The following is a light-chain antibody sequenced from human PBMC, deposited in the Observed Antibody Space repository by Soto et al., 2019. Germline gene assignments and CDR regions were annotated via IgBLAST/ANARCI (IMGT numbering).Light chain of an antibody. J-gene: IGLJ1*01. CDR2: DVS. Sequence: QSALTQPASVSGSPGQSITISCTGTTSDVGGYNSVSWYQQHPGKAPDLMIYDVSNRPSGISYRFSGSKSGNTASLTISGLQAEDEADYYCSSRTRTSNRVFGTGTKLTVL. CDR3: SSRTRTSNRV. V-gene: IGLV2-14*01. CDR1: TSDVGGYNS.